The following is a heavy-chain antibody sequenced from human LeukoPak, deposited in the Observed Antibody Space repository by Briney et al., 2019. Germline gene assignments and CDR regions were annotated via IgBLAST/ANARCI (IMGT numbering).Heavy chain of an antibody. CDR2: IIPILGIA. J-gene: IGHJ4*02. D-gene: IGHD5-18*01. CDR3: ARGHADTAMVSQFDY. V-gene: IGHV1-69*04. Sequence: SVKVSCKASGGTFRSYAISWVRQAPGQGLEWMGRIIPILGIANYAQKFQGRVTITADKSTSTAYMELSSLRSEDTAVYYCARGHADTAMVSQFDYWGQGTLVTVSS. CDR1: GGTFRSYA.